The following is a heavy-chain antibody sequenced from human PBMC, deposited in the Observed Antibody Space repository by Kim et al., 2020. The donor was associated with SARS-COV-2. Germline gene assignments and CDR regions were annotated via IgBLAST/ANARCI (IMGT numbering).Heavy chain of an antibody. CDR1: GGTFSSYA. D-gene: IGHD2-8*01. Sequence: SVKVSCKASGGTFSSYAISWVRQAPGQGLEWMGGIIPIFGTANYAQKFQGRVTITADESTSTAYMELSSLRSEDTAVYYCARPSYGSPMDYYYYGMDVWDQGTTVTVSS. V-gene: IGHV1-69*13. J-gene: IGHJ6*02. CDR3: ARPSYGSPMDYYYYGMDV. CDR2: IIPIFGTA.